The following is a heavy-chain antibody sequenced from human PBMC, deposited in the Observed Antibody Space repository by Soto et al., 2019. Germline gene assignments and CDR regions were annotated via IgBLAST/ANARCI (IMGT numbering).Heavy chain of an antibody. D-gene: IGHD3-3*02. CDR2: ISSYNGNT. Sequence: QVQLVQSGAEVKKPGASVRVSCKASGYTFTTYGVSWVRQAPGQGLEWMGWISSYNGNTHYAQNLQGRVTMTTDTPTNTAYMDLRSRMSNDTAGYYCACGHFPSTFNTVVYLDKGTLFTVSS. J-gene: IGHJ4*01. V-gene: IGHV1-18*04. CDR3: ACGHFPSTFNTVVY. CDR1: GYTFTTYG.